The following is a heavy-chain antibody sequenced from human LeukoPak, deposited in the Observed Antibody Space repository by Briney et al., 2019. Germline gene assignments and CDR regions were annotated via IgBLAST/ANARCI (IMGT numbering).Heavy chain of an antibody. CDR3: ARAKTSDYDFWSGYLYYFDY. CDR2: IYYSGST. Sequence: SETLSLTCTVSGGSISSYYWSWIRQPPGKGLEWIGYIYYSGSTSYNPSLKSRVTISVDTSKNQFSLKLSSVTAADTAVYYCARAKTSDYDFWSGYLYYFDYWGQGTLVTVSS. CDR1: GGSISSYY. D-gene: IGHD3-3*01. J-gene: IGHJ4*02. V-gene: IGHV4-59*08.